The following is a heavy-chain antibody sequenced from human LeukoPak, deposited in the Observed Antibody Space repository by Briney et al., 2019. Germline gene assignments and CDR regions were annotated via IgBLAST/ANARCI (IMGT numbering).Heavy chain of an antibody. Sequence: PGGSLRLSCAASGFTFSDYYMSWIRQAPGRGLEWVANIKPDGSAQYYVDSVKGRFTISRDNAKNSLYLQMNSLRVEDTAVYYCARGGGRDPFNVAYWGQGTLVTVSS. CDR2: IKPDGSAQ. V-gene: IGHV3-7*04. CDR3: ARGGGRDPFNVAY. CDR1: GFTFSDYY. D-gene: IGHD3-10*01. J-gene: IGHJ4*02.